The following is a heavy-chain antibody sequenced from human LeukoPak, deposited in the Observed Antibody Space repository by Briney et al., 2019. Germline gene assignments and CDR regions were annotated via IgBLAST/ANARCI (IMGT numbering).Heavy chain of an antibody. J-gene: IGHJ4*02. V-gene: IGHV1-69*04. Sequence: SVKVSCKASGGTFSSYAISWVRQAPGQGLEWMGRIIPILGMANYAQKFQGRVTITADKSTSTAYMELSSLRSEDTAVYYCARDRRYYDSSGYSPFDYWGQGTLVTVSS. CDR1: GGTFSSYA. CDR2: IIPILGMA. CDR3: ARDRRYYDSSGYSPFDY. D-gene: IGHD3-22*01.